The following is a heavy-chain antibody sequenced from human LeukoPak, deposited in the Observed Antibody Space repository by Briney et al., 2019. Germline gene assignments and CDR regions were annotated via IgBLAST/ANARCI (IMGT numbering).Heavy chain of an antibody. J-gene: IGHJ4*02. D-gene: IGHD4-11*01. V-gene: IGHV3-53*01. Sequence: PGGSLRLSCAASRFTVSSNYMSWVRQAPGKGLEWVSVIYSGGSTNYAASLKGRFTISGDNSKNTLYLQMTSLRAEDTAVYYCARGADYSNPFDYWGQGTLVTVST. CDR3: ARGADYSNPFDY. CDR1: RFTVSSNY. CDR2: IYSGGST.